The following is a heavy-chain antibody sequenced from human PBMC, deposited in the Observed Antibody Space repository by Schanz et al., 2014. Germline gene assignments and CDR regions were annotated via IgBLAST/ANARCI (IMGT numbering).Heavy chain of an antibody. CDR1: GFTFSTYA. V-gene: IGHV3-23*01. CDR3: AKGSRSGSKVMDV. Sequence: EVKLLESGGTLVRPGGSLRLSCAASGFTFSTYAMAWVRQAPGKGLEWVSSINTGGDSTYYADSVKGRFTISRDNSNKTVDLQMNSLRPEDTALYYCAKGSRSGSKVMDVWGKGTTVTVSS. J-gene: IGHJ6*03. D-gene: IGHD3-10*01. CDR2: INTGGDST.